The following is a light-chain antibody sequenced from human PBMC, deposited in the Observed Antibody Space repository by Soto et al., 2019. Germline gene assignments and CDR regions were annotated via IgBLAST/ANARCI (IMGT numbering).Light chain of an antibody. V-gene: IGKV3-11*01. CDR3: QQRSDWPRT. CDR1: QSVSSY. Sequence: EIVLTQSPATRSLSPGERATLSYRASQSVSSYFAWYQQKPGQAPRLLIYDASSRATGIPARFSGSGSGTDFTLTISSLEPEDFAVYYCQQRSDWPRTFGQGTKVDIK. CDR2: DAS. J-gene: IGKJ1*01.